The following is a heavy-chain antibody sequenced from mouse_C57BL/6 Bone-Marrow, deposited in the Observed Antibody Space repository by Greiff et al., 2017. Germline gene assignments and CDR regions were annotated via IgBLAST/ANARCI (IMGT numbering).Heavy chain of an antibody. Sequence: QVQLKESGAELARPGASVKLSCKASGYTFTSYGISWVKQRTGQGLEWIGEIYPRSGNTYYNEKFKGKATLTADKSSSTAYMELRSLTSEDSAVYFCARWDIYDGYYVPFAYWGQGTLVTVSA. CDR1: GYTFTSYG. V-gene: IGHV1-81*01. J-gene: IGHJ3*01. CDR2: IYPRSGNT. D-gene: IGHD2-3*01. CDR3: ARWDIYDGYYVPFAY.